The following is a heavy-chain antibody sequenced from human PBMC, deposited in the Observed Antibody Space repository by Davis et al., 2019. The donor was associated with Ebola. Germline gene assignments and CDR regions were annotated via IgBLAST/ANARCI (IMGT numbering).Heavy chain of an antibody. D-gene: IGHD1-26*01. V-gene: IGHV4-31*03. CDR1: GGSISSGGYY. CDR2: IYYSGST. J-gene: IGHJ4*02. CDR3: ARGREVPYYIPFDY. Sequence: SETLSLTCTVSGGSISSGGYYWSWIRQHPGKGLEWIGYIYYSGSTYYNPSLKSRFTISVDTSNNQFSLKLSSVTDADTAVYYCARGREVPYYIPFDYWGQGTLVTVSS.